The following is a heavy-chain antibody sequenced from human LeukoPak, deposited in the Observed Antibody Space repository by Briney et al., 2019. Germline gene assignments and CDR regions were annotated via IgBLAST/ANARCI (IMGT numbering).Heavy chain of an antibody. V-gene: IGHV3-64*02. CDR3: ARGPSSYFYMDV. CDR2: ITANARSK. J-gene: IGHJ6*03. Sequence: GGSLRLSCAGSGFTFSDYTMHWVRQGPGKGLEYVSAITANARSKYHADSVRGRFTISRDNSKDTLYLRMGSLRPEDTAVYYCARGPSSYFYMDVWGKGTTVTISS. CDR1: GFTFSDYT.